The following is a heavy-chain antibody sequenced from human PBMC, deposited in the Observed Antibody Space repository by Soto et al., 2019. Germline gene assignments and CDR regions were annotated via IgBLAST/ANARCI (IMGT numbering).Heavy chain of an antibody. CDR3: ARAPLDFEYSSSSGMDV. V-gene: IGHV1-69*13. D-gene: IGHD6-6*01. J-gene: IGHJ6*02. Sequence: SVKVSCKASGGTFSSYAISWVRQAPGQGLEWMGGIIPIFGTANYAQKFQGRVTITADESTSTAYMELSSPRSEDTAVYYCARAPLDFEYSSSSGMDVWGQGTTVTVSS. CDR2: IIPIFGTA. CDR1: GGTFSSYA.